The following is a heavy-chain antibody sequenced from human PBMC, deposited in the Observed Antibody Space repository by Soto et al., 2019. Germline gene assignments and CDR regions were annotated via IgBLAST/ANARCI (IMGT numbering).Heavy chain of an antibody. CDR3: TRDYGSSETQFDY. Sequence: EVQLVESGGGLVQPGGSLRLSCAASGFTVSSNYMTWVRQAPGKGLEWVSVIYSGGTTYYADSVKGRFTISRDNSKNTMYLQMNSLRVEDTAVYYCTRDYGSSETQFDYWGQGTLVTGSS. CDR1: GFTVSSNY. J-gene: IGHJ4*02. D-gene: IGHD6-13*01. CDR2: IYSGGTT. V-gene: IGHV3-66*01.